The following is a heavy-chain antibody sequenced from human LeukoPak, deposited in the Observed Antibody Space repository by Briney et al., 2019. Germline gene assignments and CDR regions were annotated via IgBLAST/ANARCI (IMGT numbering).Heavy chain of an antibody. CDR1: GGSISSSSYY. V-gene: IGHV4-39*01. D-gene: IGHD5-18*01. CDR3: ASRGYSYGYPFDY. CDR2: IYYSGST. Sequence: PSETLSLTCTVSGGSISSSSYYWGWIRQPPGKGLEWIGSIYYSGSTYYNPSLKSRVTISVDTSKNQFSLKLSSVTAADTAVYYCASRGYSYGYPFDYWGQGTLVTVSS. J-gene: IGHJ4*02.